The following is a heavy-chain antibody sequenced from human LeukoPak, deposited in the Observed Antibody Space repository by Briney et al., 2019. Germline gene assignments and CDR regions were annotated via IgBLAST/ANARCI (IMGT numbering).Heavy chain of an antibody. V-gene: IGHV3-30*02. CDR1: GFTFSNYG. J-gene: IGHJ4*02. CDR3: ARDPEYCSGGSCYSYYFDY. Sequence: PGGSLRLSCVASGFTFSNYGIHWVRQAPGKGLEWVAFIRYDGSNKYYADSVKGRFTISRDNSKNTLYLQMNSLRAEDTAVYYCARDPEYCSGGSCYSYYFDYWGQGTLVTVSS. D-gene: IGHD2-15*01. CDR2: IRYDGSNK.